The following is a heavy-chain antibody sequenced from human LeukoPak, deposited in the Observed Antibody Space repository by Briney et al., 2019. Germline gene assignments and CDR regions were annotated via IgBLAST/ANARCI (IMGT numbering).Heavy chain of an antibody. CDR2: ISSSSSYI. Sequence: GGSLRLSCAASGFTFSSYSMNWVSQAPGKGMGWVSSISSSSSYIYYADSVKGRFTISRDNAKNSLYLQMNSLRAEDTAVYYCARDLANAFDIWGQGTMVTVSS. V-gene: IGHV3-21*01. J-gene: IGHJ3*02. CDR1: GFTFSSYS. CDR3: ARDLANAFDI.